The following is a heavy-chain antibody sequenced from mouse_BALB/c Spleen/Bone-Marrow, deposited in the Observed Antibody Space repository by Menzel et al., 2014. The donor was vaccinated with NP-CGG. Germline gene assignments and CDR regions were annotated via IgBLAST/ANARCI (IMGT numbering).Heavy chain of an antibody. Sequence: QVQLKHSGAELMKPGASVKISCKATGYTFSSYWIEWVKQRPGHGLEWIGEILPGSGSTNYHEKFKGKATFTADTSSNTAYMQRSSLTSEDSAVYYCARGDYFDYWGQGTTLTVSS. CDR2: ILPGSGST. V-gene: IGHV1-9*01. CDR3: ARGDYFDY. CDR1: GYTFSSYW. J-gene: IGHJ2*01.